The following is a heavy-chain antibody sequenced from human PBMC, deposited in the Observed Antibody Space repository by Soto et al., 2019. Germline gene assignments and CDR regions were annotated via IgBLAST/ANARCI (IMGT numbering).Heavy chain of an antibody. CDR2: ISGSGGST. CDR1: GFTFSSYA. Sequence: EVQLLESGGGLVQPGGSLRLSCAASGFTFSSYAISWVRQAPGKGLEWVSAISGSGGSTYYEDSVKGRFTISRDNSKNALYLQMNSLRAEDKAIYYCAKEAIGSGNHDYGGQGALVTVSS. D-gene: IGHD3-10*01. J-gene: IGHJ4*01. CDR3: AKEAIGSGNHDY. V-gene: IGHV3-23*01.